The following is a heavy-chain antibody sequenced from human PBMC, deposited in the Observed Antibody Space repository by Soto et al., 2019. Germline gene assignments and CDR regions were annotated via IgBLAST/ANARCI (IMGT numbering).Heavy chain of an antibody. D-gene: IGHD5-12*01. CDR2: ISGSGGST. CDR3: SKLKAATRRPYYFDY. Sequence: TGGSLRLSCAASGFTFSSYAMSWVRQAPGKGLEWVSAISGSGGSTYYADSVKGRFTISRDNSKNTLYLQMNSLRAENTAVYYCSKLKAATRRPYYFDYRGQGTLVTVSS. V-gene: IGHV3-23*01. CDR1: GFTFSSYA. J-gene: IGHJ4*02.